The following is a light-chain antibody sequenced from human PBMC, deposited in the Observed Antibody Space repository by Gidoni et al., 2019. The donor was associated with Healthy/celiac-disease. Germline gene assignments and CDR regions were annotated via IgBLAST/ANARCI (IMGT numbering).Light chain of an antibody. CDR3: QQYNNWPPLT. V-gene: IGKV3-15*01. Sequence: EIVMTQSPATLSVSPGERATLSCRASQSVSSNLAWYQQKTGQAPRLLIYGASTRGTGIPAELSSGRSGTKFTLTISSLQYEDFAVYYCQQYNNWPPLTFGGGTKVEIK. J-gene: IGKJ4*01. CDR2: GAS. CDR1: QSVSSN.